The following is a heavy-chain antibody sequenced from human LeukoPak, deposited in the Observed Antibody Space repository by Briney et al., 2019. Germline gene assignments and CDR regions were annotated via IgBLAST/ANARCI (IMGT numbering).Heavy chain of an antibody. CDR2: IRYDGSNK. D-gene: IGHD3-10*01. Sequence: GGSLRLSCAASGFTFSSYDMYWVRQAPGKGLDWVAFIRYDGSNKYYADSVKGRFTISRDNSKNTLYLQMNSLRAEDTAVYYCAKDADYYYGSGNSMDVWGKGTTVTISS. V-gene: IGHV3-30*02. CDR1: GFTFSSYD. CDR3: AKDADYYYGSGNSMDV. J-gene: IGHJ6*03.